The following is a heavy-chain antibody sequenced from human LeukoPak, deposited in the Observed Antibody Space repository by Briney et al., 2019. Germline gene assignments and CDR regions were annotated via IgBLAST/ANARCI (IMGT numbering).Heavy chain of an antibody. Sequence: SETLSLTCTFCVGSISSSSYYWGWIRQPPGKGLELIGSIYYRRITYYNPSLKIRVTMSVDTSKNQFSLKLSSVTAADTAVYYCARELDDYYDSSGYSFDYWGQGTLVTVSS. J-gene: IGHJ4*02. D-gene: IGHD3-22*01. CDR2: IYYRRIT. CDR1: VGSISSSSYY. CDR3: ARELDDYYDSSGYSFDY. V-gene: IGHV4-39*07.